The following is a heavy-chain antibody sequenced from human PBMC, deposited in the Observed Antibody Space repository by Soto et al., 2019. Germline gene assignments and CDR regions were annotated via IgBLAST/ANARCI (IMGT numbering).Heavy chain of an antibody. CDR3: ARDTTYSAYDRAFDF. V-gene: IGHV3-11*01. J-gene: IGHJ4*02. Sequence: PGGSLRLSCAASGFTFSDYYMSWIRQAPGKGLEWISYISSGGSTIYYADSVKGRFTISRDNAKNSLYLHMNSLRAEDTAVYYCARDTTYSAYDRAFDFWGQGTLVTVSS. CDR2: ISSGGSTI. D-gene: IGHD5-12*01. CDR1: GFTFSDYY.